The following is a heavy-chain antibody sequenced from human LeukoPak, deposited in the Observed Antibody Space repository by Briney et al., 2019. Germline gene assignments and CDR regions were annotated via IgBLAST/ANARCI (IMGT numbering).Heavy chain of an antibody. J-gene: IGHJ4*02. CDR2: TSPICGTA. CDR3: AEFDYDFWSGYYKV. D-gene: IGHD3-3*01. CDR1: GGTFSSFA. Sequence: GASVKVSCKASGGTFSSFAISWVRQAPGQGLELMGRTSPICGTANYAQMFLGRVTITADESTSTAYMELSSLRSEDTAVYYCAEFDYDFWSGYYKVWGQGTLVTVSS. V-gene: IGHV1-69*13.